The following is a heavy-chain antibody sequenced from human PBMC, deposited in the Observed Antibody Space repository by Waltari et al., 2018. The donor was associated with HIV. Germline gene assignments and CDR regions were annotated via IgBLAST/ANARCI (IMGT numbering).Heavy chain of an antibody. Sequence: QVQLQQWGTGLLMPSETLSLTCAVYGGSFTAYYWTRLRHSPGNGLEWIGEIDHSGSTNYNPSLKSRVTISVDASKNQFSLKLTSVTAADTGLYYCARGPHTSIFGVVKYFQPWGQGTLVIVSS. V-gene: IGHV4-34*02. CDR1: GGSFTAYY. CDR3: ARGPHTSIFGVVKYFQP. J-gene: IGHJ1*01. CDR2: IDHSGST. D-gene: IGHD3-3*01.